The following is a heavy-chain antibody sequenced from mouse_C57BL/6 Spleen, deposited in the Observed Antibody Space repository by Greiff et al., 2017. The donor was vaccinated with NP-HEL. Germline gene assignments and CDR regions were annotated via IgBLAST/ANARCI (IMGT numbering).Heavy chain of an antibody. CDR2: ISSGSSTI. Sequence: EVKLQESGGGLVKPGGSLKLSCAASGFTFSDYGMHWVRQAPEKGLEWVAYISSGSSTIYYADTVKGRFTISRDNAKNTLFLQMTSLRSEDTAMYYCARGLTYYFDYWGQGTTLTVSS. V-gene: IGHV5-17*01. D-gene: IGHD2-2*01. CDR1: GFTFSDYG. CDR3: ARGLTYYFDY. J-gene: IGHJ2*01.